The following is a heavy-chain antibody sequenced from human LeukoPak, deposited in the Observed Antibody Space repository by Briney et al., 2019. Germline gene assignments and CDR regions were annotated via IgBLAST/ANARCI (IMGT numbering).Heavy chain of an antibody. D-gene: IGHD3-3*01. CDR2: ISGNNGNT. V-gene: IGHV1-18*01. Sequence: ASVKVSCKASGYTFTSYGISWVRQAPGQGLEWMGWISGNNGNTNYAQKLQGRVTMTTDTSTSTAYMELRSLRSDDTAVYYCARDYLSGYRHDYWGQGTLVTVSS. CDR3: ARDYLSGYRHDY. J-gene: IGHJ4*02. CDR1: GYTFTSYG.